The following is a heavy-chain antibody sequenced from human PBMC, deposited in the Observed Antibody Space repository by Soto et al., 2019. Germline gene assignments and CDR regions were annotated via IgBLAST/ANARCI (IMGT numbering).Heavy chain of an antibody. CDR3: AREWSTSGDLDY. CDR1: GFTFSSHS. J-gene: IGHJ4*02. Sequence: QVQLVESGGGVVQPGRSLRLSCAASGFTFSSHSIQWVRQAPGKGLEWVAVISYDGSIKYYADSVKGPFTISRDNSKNTAYLQMNSLRAEDTAVFYCAREWSTSGDLDYWGQGTLVIVSS. CDR2: ISYDGSIK. D-gene: IGHD3-10*01. V-gene: IGHV3-30-3*01.